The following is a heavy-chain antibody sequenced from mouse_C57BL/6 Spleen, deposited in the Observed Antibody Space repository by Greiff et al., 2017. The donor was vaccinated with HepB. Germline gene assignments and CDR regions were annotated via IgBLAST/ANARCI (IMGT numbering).Heavy chain of an antibody. CDR3: ARAGYGSSYGYFDV. Sequence: EVQLVESEGGLVQPGSSMKLSCTASGFTFSDYYMAWVRQVPEKGLEWVANINYDGSSTYYLDSLKSRFIISRDNAKNILYLQMSSLKSEDTATYYCARAGYGSSYGYFDVWGTGTTVTVSS. CDR1: GFTFSDYY. D-gene: IGHD1-1*01. V-gene: IGHV5-16*01. J-gene: IGHJ1*03. CDR2: INYDGSST.